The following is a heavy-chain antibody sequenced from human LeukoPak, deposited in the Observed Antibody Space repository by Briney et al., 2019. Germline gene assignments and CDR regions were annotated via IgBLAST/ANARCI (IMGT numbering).Heavy chain of an antibody. CDR2: ISAYNGNT. J-gene: IGHJ5*02. CDR1: GYTFTSYG. D-gene: IGHD2-2*01. V-gene: IGHV1-18*01. CDR3: ARDHCSSTSCYFSWFDP. Sequence: ASVKVSCKASGYTFTSYGISWVRQAPGQGLEWMGWISAYNGNTNYAQKLQGRVTMTTDTSTSTAYMELRSLRSDDTAVYYCARDHCSSTSCYFSWFDPWGQGTLVTVSS.